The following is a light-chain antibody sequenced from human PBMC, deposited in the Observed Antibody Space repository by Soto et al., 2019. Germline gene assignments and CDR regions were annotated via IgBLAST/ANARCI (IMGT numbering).Light chain of an antibody. Sequence: IHMSHSXSSLSSSLRDXXXXXXXDSNDISNYVNWYQHQXGKARKLMIYDASXLEEGVAARFSGSGSGTDFTFTISSLQTEDIATYYCRQDINYPWTFGQGTKVDIK. CDR2: DAS. V-gene: IGKV1-33*01. J-gene: IGKJ1*01. CDR3: RQDINYPWT. CDR1: NDISNY.